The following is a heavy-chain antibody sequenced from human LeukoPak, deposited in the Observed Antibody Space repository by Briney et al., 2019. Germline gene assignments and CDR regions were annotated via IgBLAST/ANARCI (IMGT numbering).Heavy chain of an antibody. D-gene: IGHD2-2*02. Sequence: PSETLSLTCTVSGDSITGYYWTWVRQPPGKGLEWIGYDYHTGTSNYNPSVRSRITMSVDTSKNQYSMSLTSVTAADTAVYFCARALDTWSALDYWGLGTLVTVSS. CDR3: ARALDTWSALDY. CDR1: GDSITGYY. V-gene: IGHV4-59*01. J-gene: IGHJ4*02. CDR2: DYHTGTS.